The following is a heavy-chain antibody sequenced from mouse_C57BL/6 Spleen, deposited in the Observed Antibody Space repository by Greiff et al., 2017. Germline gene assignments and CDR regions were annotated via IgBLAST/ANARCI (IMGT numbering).Heavy chain of an antibody. CDR2: ISSGGDYI. D-gene: IGHD4-1*01. CDR3: TRDGDGPGTWFAY. J-gene: IGHJ3*01. V-gene: IGHV5-9-1*02. CDR1: GFTFSSYA. Sequence: EVKLVESGGGLVQPGGSLKLSCAASGFTFSSYAMSWVRQTPEKRLEWVAYISSGGDYIYYADTVKGRFTISRDNARNTLYLQMSSLKSEDTAMYYCTRDGDGPGTWFAYWGQGTLVTVSA.